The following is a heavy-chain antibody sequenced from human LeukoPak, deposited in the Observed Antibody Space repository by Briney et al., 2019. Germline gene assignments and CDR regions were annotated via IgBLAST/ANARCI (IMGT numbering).Heavy chain of an antibody. V-gene: IGHV1-46*01. Sequence: GASVKVSCKASGYTFIHYYMNWVRQAPGQELEWMGIIKPSGGDTIYAQKFQGRVTMTRETAPRTVYLELSSLRSEDTAVYYCARSLLGGDCHIWGQGTLVTVSS. J-gene: IGHJ4*02. CDR3: ARSLLGGDCHI. D-gene: IGHD2-21*02. CDR2: IKPSGGDT. CDR1: GYTFIHYY.